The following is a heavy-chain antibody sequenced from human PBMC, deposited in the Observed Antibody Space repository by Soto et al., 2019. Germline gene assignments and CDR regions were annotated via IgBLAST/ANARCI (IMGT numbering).Heavy chain of an antibody. V-gene: IGHV2-5*02. J-gene: IGHJ5*02. Sequence: QITLKESGPTLVKPTQTLTLTCTFSGFSLSSSGVGVGWIRQPPGGALEWLALIYWDDDERYNPSLKNRLTITKDTSKNQVVLRMTNMDPGDTGTYYCAHHSLAWFDHWGQGTLVTVSS. CDR2: IYWDDDE. CDR1: GFSLSSSGVG. D-gene: IGHD3-16*01. CDR3: AHHSLAWFDH.